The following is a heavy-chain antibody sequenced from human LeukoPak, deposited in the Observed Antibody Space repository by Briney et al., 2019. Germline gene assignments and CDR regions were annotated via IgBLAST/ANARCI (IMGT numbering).Heavy chain of an antibody. CDR1: GGSISSYY. D-gene: IGHD2-8*01. CDR2: IYTSGST. Sequence: PSETLSLTCTVSGGSISSYYWIWLPPPAGKGLEGIGRIYTSGSTSYNPSLKSRVTMSVDTSKNQFSLKLNSVTAADTAVYYCARFDQWGDYWGQGTLVTVSS. CDR3: ARFDQWGDY. V-gene: IGHV4-4*07. J-gene: IGHJ4*02.